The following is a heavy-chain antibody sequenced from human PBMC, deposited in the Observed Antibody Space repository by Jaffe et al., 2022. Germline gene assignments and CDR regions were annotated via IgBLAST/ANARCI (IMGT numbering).Heavy chain of an antibody. J-gene: IGHJ4*02. V-gene: IGHV1-2*06. CDR2: INPNSGGT. D-gene: IGHD3-3*01. CDR3: ARAEKYDFWSGYYTDY. CDR1: GYTFTGYY. Sequence: QVQLVQSGAEVKKPGASVKVSCKASGYTFTGYYMHWVRQAPGQGLEWMGRINPNSGGTNYAQKFQGRVTMTRDTSISTAYMELSRLRSDDTAVYYCARAEKYDFWSGYYTDYWGQGTLVTVSS.